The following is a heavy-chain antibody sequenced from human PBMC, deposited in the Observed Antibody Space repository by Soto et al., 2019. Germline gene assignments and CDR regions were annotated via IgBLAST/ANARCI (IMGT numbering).Heavy chain of an antibody. V-gene: IGHV1-69*01. CDR2: IIPIFGTA. Sequence: QVQLVQSGAEVKKPGSSVKVSCKASGGTFSSYAISWVREAPGQGLEWMGGIIPIFGTANYAQKFQGRVTIAGDESTSTAYMELSSLRSEDTAVYYCARDGNRIAAAATVLYYYYGMDVWGQGTTVTVSS. CDR1: GGTFSSYA. D-gene: IGHD6-13*01. J-gene: IGHJ6*02. CDR3: ARDGNRIAAAATVLYYYYGMDV.